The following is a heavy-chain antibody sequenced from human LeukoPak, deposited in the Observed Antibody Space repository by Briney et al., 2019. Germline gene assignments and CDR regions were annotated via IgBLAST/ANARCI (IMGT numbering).Heavy chain of an antibody. J-gene: IGHJ4*02. CDR2: ILPMNSDM. CDR3: ASRPFETTVVPWDFY. D-gene: IGHD4-23*01. V-gene: IGHV5-51*01. Sequence: GGALQSSCKGAGCNSNSYWVAWGRRLAGKGVEWMGIILPMNSDMRYSPSFQGQVTISADRSINTAYLQWSSLTASDTAMYYCASRPFETTVVPWDFYWGQGTQVTVSS. CDR1: GCNSNSYW.